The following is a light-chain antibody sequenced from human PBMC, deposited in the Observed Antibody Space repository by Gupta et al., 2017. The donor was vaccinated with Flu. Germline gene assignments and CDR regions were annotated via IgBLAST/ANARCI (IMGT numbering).Light chain of an antibody. V-gene: IGKV4-1*01. CDR1: QSVLYSSNNKNY. CDR2: WAS. CDR3: QQYYDTPWT. Sequence: NCKSSQSVLYSSNNKNYLAWYQQKPGQPPKLLIYWASTRESGVPDRFSGSGSGTDFTLTISSLQAEDVAVYYCQQYYDTPWTFGQGTKVEIK. J-gene: IGKJ1*01.